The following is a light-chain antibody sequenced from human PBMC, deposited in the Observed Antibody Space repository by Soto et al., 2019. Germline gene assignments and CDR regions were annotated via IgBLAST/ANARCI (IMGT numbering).Light chain of an antibody. CDR1: SCDVGAYNY. CDR2: DVS. CDR3: SSYTSSNTYV. J-gene: IGLJ1*01. Sequence: QSVLTQPASVSGSPGQSITISCTGTSCDVGAYNYVSWYQHHPGKVPQLMIYDVSNRPSGVSNRFSGSKSGNTASLTISGLQAEDEADYYCSSYTSSNTYVFGTGTKVTVL. V-gene: IGLV2-14*03.